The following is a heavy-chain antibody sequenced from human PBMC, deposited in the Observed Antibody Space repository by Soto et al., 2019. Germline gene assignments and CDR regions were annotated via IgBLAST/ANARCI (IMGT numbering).Heavy chain of an antibody. J-gene: IGHJ4*02. CDR2: INHSGST. V-gene: IGHV4-34*01. D-gene: IGHD1-26*01. CDR1: GGSFSGYY. CDR3: ASFRYSGSYYRY. Sequence: PSETLSLTCAVYGGSFSGYYWSWIRQPPGKGLEWIGEINHSGSTNYNPSLKSRVTISVDTSKNQFSLKLSSVTAADTVVYYCASFRYSGSYYRYWGQGTLVTVSS.